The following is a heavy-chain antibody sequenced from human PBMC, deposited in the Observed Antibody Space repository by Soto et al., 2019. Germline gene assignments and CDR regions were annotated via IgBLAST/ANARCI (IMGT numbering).Heavy chain of an antibody. Sequence: QLQLQESGPGLVKPSETLSLTCTVSGGSISSGTYFWGWIRQPPGKGLEWIGSIDYSGTTYYNTSIRARATISVDTSKTQFSLSLSSVTAADTAVYYCARHASNSGSYSEYFQHWGQGTLVTVSS. CDR1: GGSISSGTYF. D-gene: IGHD1-26*01. V-gene: IGHV4-39*01. J-gene: IGHJ1*01. CDR2: IDYSGTT. CDR3: ARHASNSGSYSEYFQH.